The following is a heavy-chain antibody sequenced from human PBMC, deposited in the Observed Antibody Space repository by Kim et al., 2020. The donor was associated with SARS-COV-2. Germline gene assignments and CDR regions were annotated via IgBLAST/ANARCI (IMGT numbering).Heavy chain of an antibody. V-gene: IGHV4-31*01. D-gene: IGHD3-16*02. CDR3: ARATMITFGGVIDHFDY. J-gene: IGHJ4*02. Sequence: HKSQVTISGDTSKNQFSLKMSSVTAADTAVYYCARATMITFGGVIDHFDYWGQGTLVTVSS.